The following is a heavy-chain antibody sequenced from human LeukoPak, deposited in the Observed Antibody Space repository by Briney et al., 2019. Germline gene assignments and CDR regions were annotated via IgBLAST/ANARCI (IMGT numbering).Heavy chain of an antibody. Sequence: SETLSLTCTVSGGSISSYYWSWIRQPPGKGLEWIGYIYYSGSTNYNPSLKSRVTISVDTSKNQFSLKLSSVTAADTAVYYCARARRGSSGYFDYWGQGTLVTVSS. CDR1: GGSISSYY. J-gene: IGHJ4*02. V-gene: IGHV4-59*01. CDR2: IYYSGST. D-gene: IGHD6-6*01. CDR3: ARARRGSSGYFDY.